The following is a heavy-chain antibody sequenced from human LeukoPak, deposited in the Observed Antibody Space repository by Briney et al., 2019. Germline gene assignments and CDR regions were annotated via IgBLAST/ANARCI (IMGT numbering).Heavy chain of an antibody. CDR1: GYSFTGYY. D-gene: IGHD3-9*01. Sequence: GASVKVSCKASGYSFTGYYMHWVRQAPGQGLEWMGWISAYNGNTNYAQKLQGRVTMTTDTSTSAAYMELRSLRSDDTAVYYCARVYDILTGYLEYFQHWGQGTLVTVSS. J-gene: IGHJ1*01. CDR2: ISAYNGNT. V-gene: IGHV1-18*04. CDR3: ARVYDILTGYLEYFQH.